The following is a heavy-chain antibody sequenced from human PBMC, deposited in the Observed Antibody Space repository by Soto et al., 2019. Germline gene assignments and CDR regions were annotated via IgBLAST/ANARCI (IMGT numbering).Heavy chain of an antibody. J-gene: IGHJ4*02. CDR1: GYTFTSYG. D-gene: IGHD6-19*01. CDR2: ISAYNGNT. Sequence: QVQLVQSGSEVKKPGASVKVSCKASGYTFTSYGISCVRQAPGQVLEWMGWISAYNGNTSYAQKLQGRVTMTTDTSTSTADMELRSLRSDDTAVYYCERVREGLEVAGILDYWGQGTLVNVSS. CDR3: ERVREGLEVAGILDY. V-gene: IGHV1-18*01.